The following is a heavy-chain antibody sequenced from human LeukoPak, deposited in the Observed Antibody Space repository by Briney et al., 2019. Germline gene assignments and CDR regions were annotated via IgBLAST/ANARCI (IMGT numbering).Heavy chain of an antibody. CDR2: ISAYNGNT. Sequence: ASVKVSCKASGYTFTSYGISWVRQAPGQGLEWMGWISAYNGNTNYAQKLQGRVTMTRDTSITTAYMELSGLRSDDTAVYFCARGPRNDPWGQGTLVTVSS. V-gene: IGHV1-18*01. CDR3: ARGPRNDP. J-gene: IGHJ5*02. D-gene: IGHD1-14*01. CDR1: GYTFTSYG.